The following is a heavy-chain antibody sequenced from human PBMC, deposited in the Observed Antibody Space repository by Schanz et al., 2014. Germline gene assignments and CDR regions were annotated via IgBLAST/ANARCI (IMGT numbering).Heavy chain of an antibody. CDR1: GFRFDDYA. V-gene: IGHV3-9*01. Sequence: EVQLVESGGGLVQPGRSLRLSYVASGFRFDDYAMHWVRQAPGKGLEWVSGMSWNAGSLGYGDSVKGRFTISRDNAKNSLYLQMNSLRAEDTALYYCARDTAQSCIGPSCFEYFQHWGQGALVTVSS. CDR2: MSWNAGSL. D-gene: IGHD2-2*01. CDR3: ARDTAQSCIGPSCFEYFQH. J-gene: IGHJ1*01.